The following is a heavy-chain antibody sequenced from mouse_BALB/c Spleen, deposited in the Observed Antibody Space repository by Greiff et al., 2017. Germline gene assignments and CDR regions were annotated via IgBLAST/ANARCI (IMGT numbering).Heavy chain of an antibody. Sequence: QVQLQQSGAELAKPGASVKMSCKASGYTFTSYWMHWVKQRPGQGLEWIGYINPSTGYTEYNQKFKDKATLTADKSSSTAYMQLSSLTSEDSAVYYCARTGKASVAYWGQGTLVTVSA. CDR3: ARTGKASVAY. CDR1: GYTFTSYW. V-gene: IGHV1-7*01. J-gene: IGHJ3*01. CDR2: INPSTGYT. D-gene: IGHD4-1*01.